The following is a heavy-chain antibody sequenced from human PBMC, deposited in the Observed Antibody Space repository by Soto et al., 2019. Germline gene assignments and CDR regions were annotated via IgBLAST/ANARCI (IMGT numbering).Heavy chain of an antibody. D-gene: IGHD2-8*02. V-gene: IGHV4-34*01. J-gene: IGHJ4*02. CDR1: GRAYCGSY. Sequence: DALSRTCAVHGRAYCGSYWTWYHQPPRTGLEWIGEINHSGSTNYNPSLKSRVTISVDTSKNQFSLKRTSVTAADTAVYYCARHKITGLLDYWGQGTLVTVSS. CDR2: INHSGST. CDR3: ARHKITGLLDY.